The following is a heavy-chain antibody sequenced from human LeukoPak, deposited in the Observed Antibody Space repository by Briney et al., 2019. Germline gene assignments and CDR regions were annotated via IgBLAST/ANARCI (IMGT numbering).Heavy chain of an antibody. D-gene: IGHD4-23*01. Sequence: ASVKVSCKASGYTFTGYYMHWVRQAPGQGLEWVGWINPNSGGTNYAQEFQGRVTMTRDTSISTAYMELSRLRSDDTAVYYCARGYLVGLYGGNSEFGYWGQGTLVTVSS. CDR2: INPNSGGT. CDR1: GYTFTGYY. CDR3: ARGYLVGLYGGNSEFGY. J-gene: IGHJ4*02. V-gene: IGHV1-2*02.